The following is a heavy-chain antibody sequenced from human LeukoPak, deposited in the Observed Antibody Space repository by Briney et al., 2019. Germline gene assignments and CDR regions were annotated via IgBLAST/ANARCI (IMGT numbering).Heavy chain of an antibody. J-gene: IGHJ4*02. Sequence: GGSLRLSCAASGFTVSSNYMSWVRQAPGKGLEWVSVIYSGGSTYYADSVKGRFTISRDNSKNTLYLQMNRLRAEDTAVYYCASLGSSSWYPLDYWGQGTLVSVSS. V-gene: IGHV3-53*01. D-gene: IGHD6-13*01. CDR3: ASLGSSSWYPLDY. CDR1: GFTVSSNY. CDR2: IYSGGST.